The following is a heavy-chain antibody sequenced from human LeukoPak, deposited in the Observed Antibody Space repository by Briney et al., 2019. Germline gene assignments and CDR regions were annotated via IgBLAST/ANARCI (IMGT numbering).Heavy chain of an antibody. D-gene: IGHD6-19*01. Sequence: SETLSLTCIVSGYSITSGYYWGWIRPPPGKGLEWIGSIYHSGDTYYNPSLKSRVTISVDTSKNQFSLKLDSVTAADTAVYYCAKGTSSGWYYFDYWGQGTLVTVSS. J-gene: IGHJ4*02. V-gene: IGHV4-38-2*02. CDR2: IYHSGDT. CDR3: AKGTSSGWYYFDY. CDR1: GYSITSGYY.